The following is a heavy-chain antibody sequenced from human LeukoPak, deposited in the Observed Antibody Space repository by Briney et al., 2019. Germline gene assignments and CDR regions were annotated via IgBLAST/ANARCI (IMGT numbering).Heavy chain of an antibody. D-gene: IGHD3-3*01. V-gene: IGHV4-39*07. J-gene: IGHJ4*02. CDR1: GGSISSYF. CDR3: ARSGSGDSFSDY. Sequence: PSETLSLTCTVSGGSISSYFWGWIRQSPGKGLEWIGSMYHDGNTYYNPSLKSRVTMSVDTSKNQFSLKLSSVTAADTAVYYCARSGSGDSFSDYWGQGTLVTVSS. CDR2: MYHDGNT.